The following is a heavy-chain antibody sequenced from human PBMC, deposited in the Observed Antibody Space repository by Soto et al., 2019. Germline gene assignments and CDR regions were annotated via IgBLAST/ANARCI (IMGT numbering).Heavy chain of an antibody. V-gene: IGHV3-30-3*01. J-gene: IGHJ4*02. CDR1: GFTFSSYA. CDR2: ISYDGSNK. CDR3: ASPPIRWELFPAQY. D-gene: IGHD1-26*01. Sequence: QVQLVESGGGVVQPGRSLRLSCAASGFTFSSYAMHWVRQAPGKGLEWVAVISYDGSNKYYADSVKGRFTIYRDNSKNTLYLQMNSLRAEDTAVYYCASPPIRWELFPAQYWGQGTLVTVSS.